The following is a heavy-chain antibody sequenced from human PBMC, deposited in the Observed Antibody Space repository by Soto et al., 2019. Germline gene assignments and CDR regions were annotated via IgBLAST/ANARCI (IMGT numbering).Heavy chain of an antibody. J-gene: IGHJ6*03. CDR1: GGSIISSSYY. Sequence: QLQLQESGPGLVRPSETLSLTCVVSGGSIISSSYYWGWIRQPPGKGLEWIGSIYFSGNTYYNPSLKSRVPISVDTSKKHFSLRMTSVTAADTAVYFCARLSTQSGYYLYYHFYMDVWGTGTTVAVSS. V-gene: IGHV4-39*02. CDR3: ARLSTQSGYYLYYHFYMDV. CDR2: IYFSGNT. D-gene: IGHD3-22*01.